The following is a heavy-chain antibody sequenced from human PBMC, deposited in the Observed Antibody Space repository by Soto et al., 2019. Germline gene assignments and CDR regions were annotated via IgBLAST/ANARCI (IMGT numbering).Heavy chain of an antibody. CDR2: ISYDGSNK. Sequence: GGSLRLSCAASGFTFSSYGMHWVRQAPGKGLEWVAVISYDGSNKYYADSVKGRFTISRDNSKNTLYLQMNSLRAEDTAVYYCAKDWRLGFGESYGMDVWGQGTTVTV. D-gene: IGHD3-10*01. J-gene: IGHJ6*02. CDR1: GFTFSSYG. CDR3: AKDWRLGFGESYGMDV. V-gene: IGHV3-30*18.